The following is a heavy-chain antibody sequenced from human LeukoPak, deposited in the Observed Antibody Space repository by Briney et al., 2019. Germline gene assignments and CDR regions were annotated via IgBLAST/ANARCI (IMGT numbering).Heavy chain of an antibody. D-gene: IGHD3-3*01. Sequence: SETLSLTCTVSGGSISSYYWSWIRQPAGKGLEWIGRIYTSGSTNYNPSLKSRVTMSVDTSKNQFSLKLSSVTAADTAVYYCARDLIFNYYYYYMDVWGKGTTVTVSS. J-gene: IGHJ6*03. CDR3: ARDLIFNYYYYYMDV. CDR2: IYTSGST. V-gene: IGHV4-4*07. CDR1: GGSISSYY.